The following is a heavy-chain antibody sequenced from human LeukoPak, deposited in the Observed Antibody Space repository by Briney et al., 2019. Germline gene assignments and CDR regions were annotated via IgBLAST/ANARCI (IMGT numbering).Heavy chain of an antibody. D-gene: IGHD1-1*01. V-gene: IGHV3-13*01. CDR3: ARVAKERVGGVYYFDY. Sequence: GGSLRLSCAASGFTFSDYDMHWVRQATGKCLESVSAIGTAGDTYYTGSVKGRFTISRENAKNSLYLQMNSLRAGDTAVYYCARVAKERVGGVYYFDYWGQGTLVTVSS. J-gene: IGHJ4*02. CDR1: GFTFSDYD. CDR2: IGTAGDT.